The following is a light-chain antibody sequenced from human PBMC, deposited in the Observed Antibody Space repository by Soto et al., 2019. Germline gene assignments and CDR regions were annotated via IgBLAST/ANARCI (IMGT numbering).Light chain of an antibody. V-gene: IGLV1-44*01. CDR1: SSNIGINA. Sequence: QSVLTQPPSASGTPGQRVTISCSGSSSNIGINAVNWYQQLPGTAPKLLMYDNNQRPSGVPDRVSGSKSGTSASLAISGLQSDDEADYYCASWDDSLNGLIFGTGTKLTVL. J-gene: IGLJ1*01. CDR3: ASWDDSLNGLI. CDR2: DNN.